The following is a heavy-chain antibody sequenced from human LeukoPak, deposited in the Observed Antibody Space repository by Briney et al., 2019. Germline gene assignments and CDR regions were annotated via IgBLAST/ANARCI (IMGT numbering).Heavy chain of an antibody. J-gene: IGHJ5*02. Sequence: GGSLRLSCAASGFTFSNYWMHWVRQAPGKGLVWVSRINSDGINTSYADSVKGRFTISRDNAKNTLNLQMNSLRAEDTAVYYCTRDLGQYYDTSDNWFDPWGQGTLVTVSS. CDR2: INSDGINT. CDR3: TRDLGQYYDTSDNWFDP. V-gene: IGHV3-74*01. CDR1: GFTFSNYW. D-gene: IGHD3-22*01.